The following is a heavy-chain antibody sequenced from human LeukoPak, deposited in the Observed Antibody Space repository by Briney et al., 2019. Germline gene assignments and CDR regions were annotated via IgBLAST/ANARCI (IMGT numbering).Heavy chain of an antibody. Sequence: SETPSLTCTVSGGSISSSSYYWGWIRQPPGKGLEWIGSIYYSGSTYYNPSLKSRVTISVDTSKNQFSLKLSSVTAADTAVYYCARHSPIGGSGSYPFDYWGQGTLVTVSS. D-gene: IGHD3-10*01. CDR1: GGSISSSSYY. CDR2: IYYSGST. CDR3: ARHSPIGGSGSYPFDY. V-gene: IGHV4-39*01. J-gene: IGHJ4*02.